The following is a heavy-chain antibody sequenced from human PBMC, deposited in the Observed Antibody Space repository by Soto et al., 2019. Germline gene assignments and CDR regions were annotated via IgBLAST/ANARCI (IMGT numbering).Heavy chain of an antibody. CDR3: AREIRNQSGDSHHWYFDL. V-gene: IGHV4-31*03. CDR1: GGSIRSSTYY. J-gene: IGHJ2*01. D-gene: IGHD1-1*01. CDR2: IYFSGST. Sequence: QVQLQESGPGLVGPSQTLSLTCTVSGGSIRSSTYYWTWIRHHPGKGLEWVGFIYFSGSTFYNPSLKSRGTISLDPSRNQFSLKLTSVTAADSAVYYCAREIRNQSGDSHHWYFDLWGRGTQVAVSS.